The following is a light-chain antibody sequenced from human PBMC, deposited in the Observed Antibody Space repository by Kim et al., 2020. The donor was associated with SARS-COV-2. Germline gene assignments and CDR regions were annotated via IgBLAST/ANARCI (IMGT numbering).Light chain of an antibody. CDR3: SSYIRSSSFG. V-gene: IGLV2-14*04. CDR1: SSDIGTYNY. CDR2: DVS. Sequence: GKSITISCTGTSSDIGTYNYVSWYQQYPGKAPKLIIYDVSKRPSGVSTRFSGSKSGNTASLTISGLQAEDEADYYCSSYIRSSSFGFGGGTQLTVL. J-gene: IGLJ3*02.